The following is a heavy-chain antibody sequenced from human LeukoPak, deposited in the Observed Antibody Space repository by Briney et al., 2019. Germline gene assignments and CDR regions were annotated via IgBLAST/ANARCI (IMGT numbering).Heavy chain of an antibody. CDR2: IYYSGST. D-gene: IGHD3-22*01. CDR1: GGSISSGDYY. Sequence: SQTLSLTCTVSGGSISSGDYYWSWIRQPPGKGLEWIGYIYYSGSTYYNPSLKSRVTISVDTSKNQFSLKLSSVTAADTAVYYCARGGKAAYDSSGSFDYWGQGTLVTVSS. J-gene: IGHJ4*02. CDR3: ARGGKAAYDSSGSFDY. V-gene: IGHV4-30-4*01.